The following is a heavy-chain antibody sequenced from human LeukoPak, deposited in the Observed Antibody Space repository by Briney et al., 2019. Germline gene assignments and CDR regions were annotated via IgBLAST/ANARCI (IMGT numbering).Heavy chain of an antibody. D-gene: IGHD3-10*01. J-gene: IGHJ4*02. CDR3: ARKSASGNYPLDY. V-gene: IGHV3-23*01. Sequence: GGSLRLSCAASGFTFSTFAMIWVRQPPGKGLEWVSSIFPSGGEIHYADSVRGRFTISRDNSKSTLSLQMNSLRAEDTALYYCARKSASGNYPLDYWGQGTLVTVSS. CDR2: IFPSGGEI. CDR1: GFTFSTFA.